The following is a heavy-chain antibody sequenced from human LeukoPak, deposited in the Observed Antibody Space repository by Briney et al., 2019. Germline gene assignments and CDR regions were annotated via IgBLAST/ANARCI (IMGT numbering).Heavy chain of an antibody. CDR3: ARHPDYGGKPDY. CDR2: IYLDDSDT. Sequence: GESLEISFKGSGYRSTSYWIGWVRPMPGKGLEWMGIIYLDDSDTRYSPSFQGQVTISADKSSSTAYLQWSSLKASDTAMYYCARHPDYGGKPDYWGQGTLVTVSS. J-gene: IGHJ4*02. CDR1: GYRSTSYW. D-gene: IGHD4-23*01. V-gene: IGHV5-51*01.